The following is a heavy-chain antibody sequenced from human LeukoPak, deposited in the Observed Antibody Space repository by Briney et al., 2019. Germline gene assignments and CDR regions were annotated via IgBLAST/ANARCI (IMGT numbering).Heavy chain of an antibody. CDR3: ARSTRSAGPNYYMDV. D-gene: IGHD2-2*01. J-gene: IGHJ6*03. V-gene: IGHV3-53*01. CDR1: GFTVSSNY. CDR2: FYSGGGT. Sequence: GGSLTLSCAASGFTVSSNYVTWVRQAPGKGLEWVSVFYSGGGTYYAHSVKGRFTISRDSSKNTLYLQMNSLRAEDTAVYYCARSTRSAGPNYYMDVWGKGTTVTVSS.